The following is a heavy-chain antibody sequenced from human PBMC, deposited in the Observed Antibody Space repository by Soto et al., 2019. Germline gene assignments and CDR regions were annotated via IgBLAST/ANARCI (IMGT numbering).Heavy chain of an antibody. Sequence: QLQLQASGPGLVKPSETLSLTCNVSGASVSNGYWSWIRQPPGKGLEWIGFMYFGGSFNYNPSLTGRATIXVXTXXNQSSMKLTSVTASDTAVYYCARSYYDSTGFAVDPWGQGTLVTVSS. CDR1: GASVSNGY. D-gene: IGHD3-22*01. J-gene: IGHJ5*02. CDR2: MYFGGSF. CDR3: ARSYYDSTGFAVDP. V-gene: IGHV4-59*02.